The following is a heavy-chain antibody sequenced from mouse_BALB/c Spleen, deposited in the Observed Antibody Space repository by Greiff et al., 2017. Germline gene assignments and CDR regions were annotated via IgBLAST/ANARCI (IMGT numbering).Heavy chain of an antibody. D-gene: IGHD3-1*01. J-gene: IGHJ4*01. CDR3: TRCSSGYVYYAMDY. CDR1: GYTFTSYW. V-gene: IGHV1-69*02. Sequence: QVQLQQSGAELVRPGASVKLSCKASGYTFTSYWINWVKQRPGQGLEWIGNIYPSDSYTNYNQKFKDKATLTVDKSSSTAYMQLSSPTSEDSAVYYCTRCSSGYVYYAMDYWGQGTSVTVSS. CDR2: IYPSDSYT.